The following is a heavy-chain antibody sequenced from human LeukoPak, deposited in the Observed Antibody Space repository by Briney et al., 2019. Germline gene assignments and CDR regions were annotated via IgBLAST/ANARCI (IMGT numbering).Heavy chain of an antibody. V-gene: IGHV3-23*01. CDR2: ISGSGGST. J-gene: IGHJ4*02. CDR3: AKDSPLSSPSGSYDY. CDR1: GFTFSSYA. D-gene: IGHD1-26*01. Sequence: GGSLRLSCVASGFTFSSYAMSWVRQAPGKGLEWVSAISGSGGSTYYADSVKGRFTISRDNSRNTLYLQMNSLRAEDTAVYYCAKDSPLSSPSGSYDYWGQGTLVTVSS.